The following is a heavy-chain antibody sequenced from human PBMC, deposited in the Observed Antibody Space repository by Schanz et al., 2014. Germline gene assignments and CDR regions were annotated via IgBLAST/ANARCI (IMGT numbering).Heavy chain of an antibody. CDR1: GYSIGGYY. CDR2: INPNTGGT. Sequence: QEQLVQSGAEVKTPGDSVKVSCKASGYSIGGYYMHWVRQAPGVGPEWMGRINPNTGGTQYAQKFQGRVTMTTAKSISTVYMELSRLRSDDTAVYYCARDLGGGNALDYWGQGTLVTVSS. J-gene: IGHJ4*02. CDR3: ARDLGGGNALDY. D-gene: IGHD5-12*01. V-gene: IGHV1-2*06.